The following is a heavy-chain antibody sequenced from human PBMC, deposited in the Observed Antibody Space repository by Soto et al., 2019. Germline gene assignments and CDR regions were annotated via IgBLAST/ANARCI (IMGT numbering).Heavy chain of an antibody. CDR2: ISACNGNT. CDR1: GYTFTSYG. D-gene: IGHD2-2*02. CDR3: ARDGNCSSTSCYSWDYYYYSGMDV. J-gene: IGHJ6*02. V-gene: IGHV1-18*01. Sequence: ASVKVSCKASGYTFTSYGISWVRQAPGQGLEWMGWISACNGNTNYAQKLQGRVTMTTDTSTSTAYMELRSLRSDDTAVYYCARDGNCSSTSCYSWDYYYYSGMDVWGQGTTVTVSS.